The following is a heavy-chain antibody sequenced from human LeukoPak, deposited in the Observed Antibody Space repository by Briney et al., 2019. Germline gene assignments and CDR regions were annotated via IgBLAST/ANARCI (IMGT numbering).Heavy chain of an antibody. V-gene: IGHV4-59*01. CDR1: GVSISTDY. D-gene: IGHD4/OR15-4a*01. Sequence: SETLSLTCTVSGVSISTDYWTWARQPPGKRLEWIGYIHYSGSTTYNPSLQSRVTISIDTSKNQFSLRLTSVTSADTAVYYCARDAGATAYWGQGALVTVSS. CDR2: IHYSGST. J-gene: IGHJ4*02. CDR3: ARDAGATAY.